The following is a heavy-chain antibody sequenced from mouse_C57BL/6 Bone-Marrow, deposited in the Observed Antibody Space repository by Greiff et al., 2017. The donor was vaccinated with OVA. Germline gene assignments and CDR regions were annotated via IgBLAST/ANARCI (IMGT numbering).Heavy chain of an antibody. J-gene: IGHJ4*01. V-gene: IGHV1-7*01. Sequence: VQLVESGAELAKPGASVKLSCKASGYTFTSYWMHWVKQRPGQGLEWMGYINPSSGYTKYNQKFKDKATLTADKSSSTAYMQLSSLTYEDSAGYYCARWYYAMDYWGQGTAVTVSS. CDR3: ARWYYAMDY. CDR1: GYTFTSYW. CDR2: INPSSGYT.